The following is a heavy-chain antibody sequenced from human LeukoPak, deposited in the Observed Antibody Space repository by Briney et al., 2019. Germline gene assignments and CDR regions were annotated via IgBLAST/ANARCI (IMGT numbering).Heavy chain of an antibody. D-gene: IGHD4-17*01. Sequence: ASVKVSCKASGYTFTGYYMHWVRQAPGQGLEWMGWINPDSGGTNYAQKFQGRVTMTRDTSISTAYMELSRLRSDDTAVYYCARVGFEYGDNRWFDPWGQGTLVTVSS. CDR2: INPDSGGT. J-gene: IGHJ5*02. V-gene: IGHV1-2*02. CDR1: GYTFTGYY. CDR3: ARVGFEYGDNRWFDP.